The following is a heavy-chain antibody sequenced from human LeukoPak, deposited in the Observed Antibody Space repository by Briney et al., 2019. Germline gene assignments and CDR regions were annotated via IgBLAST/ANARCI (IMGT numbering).Heavy chain of an antibody. CDR1: GFTFSSYW. D-gene: IGHD3-16*01. V-gene: IGHV3-74*01. J-gene: IGHJ6*02. CDR3: ARGGGLDV. CDR2: IHTDGSST. Sequence: SGGSLRLSCAASGFTFSSYWMHWVRQGPGKGLVWVSRIHTDGSSTSYADSVKGRFTISRDNAKNSLYLQMSNLRAEDTAVYFCARGGGLDVWGQGATVTVSS.